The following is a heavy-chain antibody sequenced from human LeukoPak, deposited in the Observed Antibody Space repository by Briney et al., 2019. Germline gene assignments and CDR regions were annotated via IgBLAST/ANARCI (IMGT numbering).Heavy chain of an antibody. J-gene: IGHJ4*02. Sequence: GGSLRLSCAASGFTFSSYAMNWVCQAPGKGLEWVSSISSSSSYIYYADSVKGRFTISRDNAKNSLYLQMNSLRAEDTAVYYCARAGYYDILTGPFDYWGQGTLVTVSS. CDR3: ARAGYYDILTGPFDY. D-gene: IGHD3-9*01. V-gene: IGHV3-21*01. CDR2: ISSSSSYI. CDR1: GFTFSSYA.